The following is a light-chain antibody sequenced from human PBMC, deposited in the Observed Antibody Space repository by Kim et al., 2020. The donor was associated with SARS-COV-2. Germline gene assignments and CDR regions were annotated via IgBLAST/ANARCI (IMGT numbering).Light chain of an antibody. V-gene: IGKV3-11*01. CDR3: QQRSTWT. CDR1: QSVSSY. CDR2: DAS. J-gene: IGKJ1*01. Sequence: LSLSPGERATLSCRASQSVSSYLAWYQQKPGQAPRLLIYDASNRAAGIPARFSGSGSGTDFTLTISSLEPEDFAVYYCQQRSTWTFGQGTKVDIK.